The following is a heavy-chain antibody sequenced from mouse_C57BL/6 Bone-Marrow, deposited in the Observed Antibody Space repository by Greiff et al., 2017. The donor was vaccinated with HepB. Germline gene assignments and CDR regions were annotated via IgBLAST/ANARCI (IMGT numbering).Heavy chain of an antibody. CDR3: ARRGFYYDNSHWYFDV. CDR2: ISSGGSYT. CDR1: GFTFSSYG. Sequence: EVKVVESGGDLVKPGGSLKLSCAASGFTFSSYGMSWVRQTPDKRLEWVATISSGGSYTYYPDSVKGRFTISRDNAKNTLYLQMSSLKSEDTAMYYCARRGFYYDNSHWYFDVWGTGTTVTVSS. V-gene: IGHV5-6*02. J-gene: IGHJ1*03. D-gene: IGHD2-1*01.